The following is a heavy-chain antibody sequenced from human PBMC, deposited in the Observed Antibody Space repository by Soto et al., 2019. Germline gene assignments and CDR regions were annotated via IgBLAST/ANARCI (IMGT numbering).Heavy chain of an antibody. CDR3: ARDRERESQPGGAFDI. V-gene: IGHV1-2*04. Sequence: ASVKVSCKASGYTFTGYYMHWVRQAPGQGLEWMGWINPNSGGTNYAQKFQGWVTMTRDTSISTAYMELGRLRSDDTAVYYCARDRERESQPGGAFDIWGQGTMVTVSS. CDR2: INPNSGGT. D-gene: IGHD3-16*01. CDR1: GYTFTGYY. J-gene: IGHJ3*02.